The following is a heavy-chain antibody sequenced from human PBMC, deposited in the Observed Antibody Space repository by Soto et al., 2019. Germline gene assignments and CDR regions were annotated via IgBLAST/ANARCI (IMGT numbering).Heavy chain of an antibody. Sequence: QVQLQESGPGLVKPSGTLSLTCAVASGSISSSNWSSWVRQPQGKGLEWIGEISHGGSTNYNPTLEDRVTISVEKTKNQFSLMLSSVTAADTAVYYCASIISVDNYWGQGTLVTVSS. CDR3: ASIISVDNY. J-gene: IGHJ4*02. CDR2: ISHGGST. V-gene: IGHV4-4*02. CDR1: SGSISSSNW. D-gene: IGHD5-12*01.